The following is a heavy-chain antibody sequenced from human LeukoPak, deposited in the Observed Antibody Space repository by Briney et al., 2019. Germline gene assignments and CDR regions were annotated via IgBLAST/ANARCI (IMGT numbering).Heavy chain of an antibody. D-gene: IGHD1-1*01. CDR2: ISAYNGNT. J-gene: IGHJ4*02. V-gene: IGHV1-18*01. CDR3: ARDLSTSDY. CDR1: GYTFISYG. Sequence: ASVKVSCKASGYTFISYGISWVRQAPGQGLEWMGWISAYNGNTNYAQKLQGRVTMTRDMSTSTVYMELSSLRSEDTAVYYCARDLSTSDYWGQGTLVTVSS.